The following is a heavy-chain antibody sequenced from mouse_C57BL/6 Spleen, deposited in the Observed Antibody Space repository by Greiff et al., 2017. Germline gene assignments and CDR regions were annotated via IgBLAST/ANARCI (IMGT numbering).Heavy chain of an antibody. D-gene: IGHD1-1*01. CDR2: INPSNGGT. CDR3: ARHHGSSSYWYFDV. CDR1: GYTFTSYW. Sequence: QVQLKQPGTELVKPGASVKLSCKASGYTFTSYWMHWVKQRPGQGLEWIGNINPSNGGTNYNEKFKSKATLTVDKSSSTAYMQLSSLTSEDSAVYYCARHHGSSSYWYFDVWGTGTTVPVSS. J-gene: IGHJ1*03. V-gene: IGHV1-53*01.